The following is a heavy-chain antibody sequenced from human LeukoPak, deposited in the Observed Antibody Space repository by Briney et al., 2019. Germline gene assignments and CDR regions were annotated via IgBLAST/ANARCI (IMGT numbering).Heavy chain of an antibody. V-gene: IGHV5-51*01. CDR2: IYPGVSDT. Sequence: GESLQISCQGSGYSFTSYWIGWVRQLTGKGLEGMGIIYPGVSDTPYTPSFQPPFTISPAKSITTSYLQWSSLKASDPAIYYCATHIVATMPPYSYYGMDVWGQGTTVTVSS. D-gene: IGHD5-12*01. CDR3: ATHIVATMPPYSYYGMDV. J-gene: IGHJ6*02. CDR1: GYSFTSYW.